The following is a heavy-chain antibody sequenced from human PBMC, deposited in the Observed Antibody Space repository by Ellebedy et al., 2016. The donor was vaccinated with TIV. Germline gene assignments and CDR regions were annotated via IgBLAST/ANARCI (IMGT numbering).Heavy chain of an antibody. CDR3: ARSGTYARSSLFDY. CDR2: IDPRGTT. D-gene: IGHD1-26*01. CDR1: GGSFTSYY. V-gene: IGHV4-34*01. Sequence: MPSETLSLTCAVYGGSFTSYYWSWIRQSPGKGLEWFGEIDPRGTTTYNPSLESRVIIAVDTSKNQVSLKVRSVTAADTGIYYCARSGTYARSSLFDYWGQGNLVTVSS. J-gene: IGHJ4*02.